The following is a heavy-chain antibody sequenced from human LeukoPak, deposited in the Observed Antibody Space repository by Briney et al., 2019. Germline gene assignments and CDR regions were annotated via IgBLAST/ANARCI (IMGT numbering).Heavy chain of an antibody. CDR1: GGSISSGSYY. D-gene: IGHD1-26*01. CDR3: ARDFGADDAFDI. V-gene: IGHV4-61*02. CDR2: IYTSGST. Sequence: SQTLSLTCTVSGGSISSGSYYWSWIRQPAGKGLEWIGRIYTSGSTNYNPSLKSRVTISVDTSKNQFSLKLSSVTAADTAVYYCARDFGADDAFDIWGQGTMVAVSS. J-gene: IGHJ3*02.